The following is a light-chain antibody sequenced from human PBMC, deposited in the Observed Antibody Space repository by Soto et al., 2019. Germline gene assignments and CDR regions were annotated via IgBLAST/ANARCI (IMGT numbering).Light chain of an antibody. CDR3: QQYDNLPYT. J-gene: IGKJ2*01. CDR2: DAS. Sequence: DIPMTQSPSSLSASVGDRVTITCQASQDISNYLNRYQHKPGKAPKLLIYDASNWETGIPSRFSGSGSGTDFIFTISSLQPEDIATYYCQQYDNLPYTFGQGTKLEIK. CDR1: QDISNY. V-gene: IGKV1-33*01.